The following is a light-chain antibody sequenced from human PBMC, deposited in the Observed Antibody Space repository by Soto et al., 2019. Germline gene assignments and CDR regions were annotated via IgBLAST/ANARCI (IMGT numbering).Light chain of an antibody. CDR1: QSISTW. V-gene: IGKV1-5*01. CDR3: QQYNSYST. CDR2: DAS. Sequence: DIPMTQSPSTLSASVGDRVTITCRASQSISTWLAWYQQKPREAPKLLIYDASRLQSGVPSRFSGSGSGTEFTLTITSLQPEDFATYFCQQYNSYSTFGQGTKVEIK. J-gene: IGKJ1*01.